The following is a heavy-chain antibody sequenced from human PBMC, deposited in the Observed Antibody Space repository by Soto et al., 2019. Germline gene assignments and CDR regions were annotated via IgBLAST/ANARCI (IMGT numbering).Heavy chain of an antibody. CDR2: ISAYNGKT. CDR3: ARDLGLLWFGDGIDI. D-gene: IGHD3-10*01. J-gene: IGHJ3*02. Sequence: QVQLVQSGAEVKKPGASVKVSCKASGYTFTSYGISWVRQAPGQGLEWMGWISAYNGKTNHAQKLQGRVTMTTDTSTSTAYMELRSLRSDDTAVYYCARDLGLLWFGDGIDIWGQGTMVTVSS. CDR1: GYTFTSYG. V-gene: IGHV1-18*01.